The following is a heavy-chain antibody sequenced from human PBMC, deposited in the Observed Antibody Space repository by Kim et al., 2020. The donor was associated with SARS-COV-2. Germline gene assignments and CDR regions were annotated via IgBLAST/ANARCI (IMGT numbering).Heavy chain of an antibody. J-gene: IGHJ4*02. V-gene: IGHV3-23*01. CDR2: DNT. D-gene: IGHD3-10*01. Sequence: DNTYYADSVKGRFTISRDKSKNTLYLQMNSLRAEDTAVYYCAKDEFEVDYWGQGTLVTVSS. CDR3: AKDEFEVDY.